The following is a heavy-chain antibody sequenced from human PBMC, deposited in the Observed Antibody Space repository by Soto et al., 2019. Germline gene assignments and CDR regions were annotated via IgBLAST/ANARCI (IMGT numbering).Heavy chain of an antibody. CDR2: INPNSGDT. J-gene: IGHJ4*02. V-gene: IGHV1-2*02. CDR1: GYTFTGYY. D-gene: IGHD6-19*01. CDR3: ARREQWLENFDY. Sequence: GASVKVSCKTSGYTFTGYYIHWIRQAPGQGLEWMGWINPNSGDTNYSQDFQGRVTMTSDMSFTTAYVELTRLRFDDTAVYYCARREQWLENFDYWGQGTLVTVSS.